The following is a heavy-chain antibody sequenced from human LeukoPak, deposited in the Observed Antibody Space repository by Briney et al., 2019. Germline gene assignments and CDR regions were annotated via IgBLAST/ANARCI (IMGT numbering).Heavy chain of an antibody. J-gene: IGHJ6*02. Sequence: PGGSLRLSCAASGFTFSDYYMSWIRQAPGKGLEWVPYISSSGSTIYYADSVKGRFTISRDNAKNSLYLQVNSLRAEDTAVYYCARDFGSDTAMVPDYYGMDVWGQGTTVTVSS. CDR1: GFTFSDYY. D-gene: IGHD5-18*01. CDR2: ISSSGSTI. V-gene: IGHV3-11*04. CDR3: ARDFGSDTAMVPDYYGMDV.